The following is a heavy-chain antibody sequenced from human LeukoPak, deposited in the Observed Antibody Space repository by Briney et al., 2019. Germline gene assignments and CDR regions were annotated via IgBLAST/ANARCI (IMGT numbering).Heavy chain of an antibody. CDR2: ISSSSSYI. D-gene: IGHD6-19*01. CDR1: GFTFSSYS. Sequence: GGSLRLSCAASGFTFSSYSMNWVRQAPGKGLEWVSSISSSSSYIYYADSVEGRFTISRDNAKNSLYLQMNSLRAEDTAVYYCARDLPYEAVAGHCAFDIWGQGTMVTVSS. J-gene: IGHJ3*02. CDR3: ARDLPYEAVAGHCAFDI. V-gene: IGHV3-21*01.